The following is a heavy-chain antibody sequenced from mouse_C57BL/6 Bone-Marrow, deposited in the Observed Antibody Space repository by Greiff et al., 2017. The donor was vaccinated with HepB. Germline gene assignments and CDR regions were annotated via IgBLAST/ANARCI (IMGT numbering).Heavy chain of an antibody. CDR2: IHPNSGST. CDR3: ARIYYDYYDD. Sequence: QVQLKQPGAELVKPGASVKLSCKASGYTFTSYWMHWVKQRPGQGLEWIGMIHPNSGSTNYNEKFKSKATLTVDKSSSTAYMQLSSLTSEDSAVYYCARIYYDYYDDWGQGTTLTVSS. CDR1: GYTFTSYW. D-gene: IGHD2-4*01. J-gene: IGHJ2*01. V-gene: IGHV1-64*01.